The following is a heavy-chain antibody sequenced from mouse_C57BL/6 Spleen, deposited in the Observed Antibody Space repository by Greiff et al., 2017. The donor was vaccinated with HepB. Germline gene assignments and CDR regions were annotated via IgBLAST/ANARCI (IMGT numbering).Heavy chain of an antibody. CDR1: GYSITSGYY. CDR3: ARELQGWFAY. J-gene: IGHJ3*01. D-gene: IGHD1-1*01. V-gene: IGHV3-6*01. CDR2: ISYDGSN. Sequence: ESGPGLVKPSQSLSLTCSVTGYSITSGYYWNWIRQFPGNKLEWMGYISYDGSNNYNPSLKNRISITRDTSKNQFFLKLNSVTTEDTATYYCARELQGWFAYWGQGTLVTVSA.